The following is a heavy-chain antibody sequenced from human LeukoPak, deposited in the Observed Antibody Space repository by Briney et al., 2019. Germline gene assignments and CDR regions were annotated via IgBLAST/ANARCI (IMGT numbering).Heavy chain of an antibody. V-gene: IGHV3-11*01. CDR1: GFTFSDYY. Sequence: GGSLRLSCAASGFTFSDYYMSWIRQAPGKGLEWVSYISSSGGTIYYADSVKGRFTISRDNAKNSLYLQMNSLRAEDTAVYYCARIEPLYGDYILDYWGQGTLVTVSS. D-gene: IGHD4-17*01. CDR2: ISSSGGTI. J-gene: IGHJ4*02. CDR3: ARIEPLYGDYILDY.